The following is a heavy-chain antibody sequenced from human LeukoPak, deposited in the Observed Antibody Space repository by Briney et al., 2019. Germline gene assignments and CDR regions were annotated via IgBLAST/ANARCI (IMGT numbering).Heavy chain of an antibody. CDR1: GFTFSSYA. D-gene: IGHD3-10*01. CDR3: ASPRDYYGSWSYFTWDQ. CDR2: ISGSGGST. J-gene: IGHJ4*02. Sequence: GGSLRLSCAASGFTFSSYAMSWVRQAPGKGLEWVSGISGSGGSTYYADSVKGRFTISRDNSKNTLYLQMNSLRAEDTGVYYCASPRDYYGSWSYFTWDQWGQGTLVTVSP. V-gene: IGHV3-23*01.